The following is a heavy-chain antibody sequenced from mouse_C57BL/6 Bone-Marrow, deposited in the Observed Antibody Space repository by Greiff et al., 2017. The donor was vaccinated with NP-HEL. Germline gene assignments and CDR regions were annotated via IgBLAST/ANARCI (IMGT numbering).Heavy chain of an antibody. CDR3: ARELTGYFDY. J-gene: IGHJ2*01. D-gene: IGHD4-1*01. V-gene: IGHV3-6*01. CDR2: ISYDGSN. CDR1: GYSITSGYY. Sequence: DVQLQESGPGLVKPSQSLSLTCSVTGYSITSGYYWNWIRQFPGNKLEWMGYISYDGSNNYNPSLKNRISITRDTSKNQFFLKLNSVTTEDTATYYCARELTGYFDYWGQGTTLTVSS.